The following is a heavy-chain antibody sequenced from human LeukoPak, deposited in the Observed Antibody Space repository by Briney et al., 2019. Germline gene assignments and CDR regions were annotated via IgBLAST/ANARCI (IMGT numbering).Heavy chain of an antibody. D-gene: IGHD3-3*01. CDR2: IYYSGST. CDR1: GGSFSSYY. V-gene: IGHV4-59*01. J-gene: IGHJ6*03. CDR3: ARVGWSGYPSSPYYYYYYYMDV. Sequence: SETLSLTCTVSGGSFSSYYWSWIRQPPGKGLEWVGYIYYSGSTNYNPSLKSRVTISVDTSKNQFSLKLSSVTAADTAVYYCARVGWSGYPSSPYYYYYYYMDVWGKGTTVTVSS.